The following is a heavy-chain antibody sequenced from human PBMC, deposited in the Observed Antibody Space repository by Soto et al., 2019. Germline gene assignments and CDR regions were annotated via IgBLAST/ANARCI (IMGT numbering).Heavy chain of an antibody. V-gene: IGHV3-30-3*01. D-gene: IGHD1-20*01. CDR1: GFTFSSYA. CDR2: ISYDGSNK. Sequence: QVQLVESGGGVVQPGRSLRLSCAASGFTFSSYAMHWVRQAPGKGLEWVAVISYDGSNKYYADSVKGRFTISRDNSKNTLYLQMNSLRAEDTAVYYCAITFDYWGQGTLVNVSS. J-gene: IGHJ4*02. CDR3: AITFDY.